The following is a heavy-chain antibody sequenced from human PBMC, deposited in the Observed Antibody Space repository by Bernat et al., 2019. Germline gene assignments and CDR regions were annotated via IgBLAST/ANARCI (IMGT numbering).Heavy chain of an antibody. J-gene: IGHJ6*01. D-gene: IGHD5-12*01. CDR2: IKQDGSEK. Sequence: EVQLVESGGGLVQPGGSLRLSCAASGFTFSSYWMSWVCQAPGKGLEWVANIKQDGSEKYYVDSVKGRFTISRDNAKNSLYLQMNSLRAEDTAVYYCARGHSGYDLRYYYGMDVWGQGTTVTVSS. V-gene: IGHV3-7*01. CDR3: ARGHSGYDLRYYYGMDV. CDR1: GFTFSSYW.